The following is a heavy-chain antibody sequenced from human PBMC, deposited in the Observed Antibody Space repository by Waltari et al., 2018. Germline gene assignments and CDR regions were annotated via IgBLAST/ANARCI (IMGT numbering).Heavy chain of an antibody. V-gene: IGHV5-51*03. CDR2: IYPGDSDT. J-gene: IGHJ3*02. D-gene: IGHD1-26*01. CDR1: GYSFTSYL. Sequence: EVQLVQSGAEVKKPGESLKISCKGSGYSFTSYLIGLVAQMPGKGLEWMGIIYPGDSDTRYSPSFQGQVTISADKSISTAYLQWSSLKASDTAMYYCARPLKSGSPMDAFDIWGQGTMVTVSS. CDR3: ARPLKSGSPMDAFDI.